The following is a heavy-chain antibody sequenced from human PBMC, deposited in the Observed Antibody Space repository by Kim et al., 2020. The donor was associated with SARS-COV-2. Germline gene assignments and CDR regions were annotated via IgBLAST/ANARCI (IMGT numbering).Heavy chain of an antibody. V-gene: IGHV3-66*01. CDR2: IYSGGTA. J-gene: IGHJ4*01. Sequence: GGSLRLSCAASGFTVSSNYMSWVRQAPGKGLECVSVIYSGGTAYYTDSVKGRFTISRDNSKNTLYLQMNSLGVEDTAVYYCATDPTGYSGYTFWGHGTLVTVSS. CDR1: GFTVSSNY. CDR3: ATDPTGYSGYTF. D-gene: IGHD5-12*01.